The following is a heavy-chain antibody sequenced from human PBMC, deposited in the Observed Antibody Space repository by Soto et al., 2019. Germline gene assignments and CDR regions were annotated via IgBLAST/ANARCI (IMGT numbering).Heavy chain of an antibody. V-gene: IGHV1-69*06. D-gene: IGHD1-26*01. J-gene: IGHJ4*02. CDR2: IIPMYDSA. CDR1: GGTFKTYT. Sequence: QVQLVQSGAEVKKPGSSVKVSCEASGGTFKTYTINWVRQAPGQGLEWIGQIIPMYDSANYAQSFQDRVTISADKSAGTAYMELTNLTSEDTALYYCARVGSPGTWHHLMYWGQGTLVTVSS. CDR3: ARVGSPGTWHHLMY.